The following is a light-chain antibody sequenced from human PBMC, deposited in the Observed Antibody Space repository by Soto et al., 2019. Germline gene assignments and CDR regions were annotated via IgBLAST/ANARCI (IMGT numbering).Light chain of an antibody. J-gene: IGKJ4*01. CDR3: QQYNTYPLT. CDR2: KAS. Sequence: DIQMTQSPSTLSASIGDRVTITCRASQSISSWLVWYQQKPGKAPKVLIYKASSLESGVPSRFNGSVSGTEFTFTISSLQPDDFATYYCQQYNTYPLTIGGGTKVEI. CDR1: QSISSW. V-gene: IGKV1-5*03.